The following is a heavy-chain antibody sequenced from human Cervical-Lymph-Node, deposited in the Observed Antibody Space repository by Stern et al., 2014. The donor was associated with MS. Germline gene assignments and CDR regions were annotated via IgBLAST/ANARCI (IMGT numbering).Heavy chain of an antibody. V-gene: IGHV5-51*01. CDR3: ARQTTAWASDV. CDR2: IYPGDSET. J-gene: IGHJ4*02. Sequence: VQLVQSGAELIRPGESLKISCKGSGFKFSIYWIAWVRQMPGKGLEWMGIIYPGDSETRYRPSFQRQVTMSAVKSTSTAYLQWSSLNASDTAMYFCARQTTAWASDVWGQGTLVTVSS. D-gene: IGHD1-14*01. CDR1: GFKFSIYW.